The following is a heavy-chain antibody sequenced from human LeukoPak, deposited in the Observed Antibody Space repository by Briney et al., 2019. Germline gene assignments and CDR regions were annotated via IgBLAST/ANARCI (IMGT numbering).Heavy chain of an antibody. J-gene: IGHJ4*02. CDR2: IYYSGST. CDR3: ARIAYGSGSYPTYYFDY. Sequence: PSQTLSLTCTVSGGSISSGDYYWSWIRQPPGKGLEWIGYIYYSGSTYYNPSLKSRVTISVGTSKNQFSLKLSSVTAADTAVYYCARIAYGSGSYPTYYFDYWGQGTLVTVSS. CDR1: GGSISSGDYY. V-gene: IGHV4-30-4*01. D-gene: IGHD3-10*01.